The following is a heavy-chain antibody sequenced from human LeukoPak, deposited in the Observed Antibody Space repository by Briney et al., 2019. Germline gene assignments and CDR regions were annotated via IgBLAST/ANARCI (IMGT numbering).Heavy chain of an antibody. CDR2: ISYSGST. CDR1: NGPVSSGNNY. CDR3: ARDPGDHIDY. D-gene: IGHD2-21*02. V-gene: IGHV4-61*01. Sequence: PSETLSLTCTVSNGPVSSGNNYWSWIRQPPEKGLEWIGYISYSGSTTYSPSLESRVTMSVDTSKNQFSLKMKSVTAADTAVYFCARDPGDHIDYWGQGTLVIVSS. J-gene: IGHJ4*02.